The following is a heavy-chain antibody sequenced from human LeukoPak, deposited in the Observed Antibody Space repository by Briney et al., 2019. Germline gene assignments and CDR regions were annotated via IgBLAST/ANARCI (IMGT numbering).Heavy chain of an antibody. CDR3: ARGIDTPNWFDP. J-gene: IGHJ5*02. D-gene: IGHD2-2*02. V-gene: IGHV3-30-3*01. CDR1: GFTSSGDV. Sequence: GALGLSWEAAGFTSSGDVRRRGRIAQGKGLEWVAVISYDGSNKYYADSVKGRFTISRDNSKNTLYLQMNSLRAEDTAVYYCARGIDTPNWFDPWGQGTLVTVSS. CDR2: ISYDGSNK.